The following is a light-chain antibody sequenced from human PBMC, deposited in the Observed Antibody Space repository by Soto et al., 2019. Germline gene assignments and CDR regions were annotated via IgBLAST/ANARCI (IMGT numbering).Light chain of an antibody. CDR2: GAS. J-gene: IGKJ1*01. Sequence: EIVMTQSPSTLSVSPGERATISCRASHSVRSSLAWYQQKPGQAPRLLIHGASTRDTGIPGRFSGSGSGTEFTLIISSLQSEDFAVYYCQQYNEWPETFGHGTRVEIK. CDR3: QQYNEWPET. V-gene: IGKV3-15*01. CDR1: HSVRSS.